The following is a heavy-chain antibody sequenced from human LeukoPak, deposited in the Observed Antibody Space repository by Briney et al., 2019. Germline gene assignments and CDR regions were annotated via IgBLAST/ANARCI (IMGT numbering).Heavy chain of an antibody. CDR1: GFTVSSNY. V-gene: IGHV3-66*01. CDR2: IYSGGST. J-gene: IGHJ4*02. D-gene: IGHD3-3*01. Sequence: GAQRLSCAASGFTVSSNYMSWVRQAPGRGLEWVSVIYSGGSTYYADSVKGRFTISRDNSKNTLYLQMNSLRAEDTAVYYCARAYYDFWSGYFDYWGQGTLVTVSS. CDR3: ARAYYDFWSGYFDY.